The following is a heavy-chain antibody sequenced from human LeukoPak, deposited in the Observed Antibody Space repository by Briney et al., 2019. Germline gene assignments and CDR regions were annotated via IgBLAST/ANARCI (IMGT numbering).Heavy chain of an antibody. J-gene: IGHJ4*02. CDR2: IRSKVYGGTP. CDR3: TRDQTPYY. Sequence: GGSLRLSCTASGFTFGDYAMTWVRQAPGKGLEWVGFIRSKVYGGTPEYAASVKGRFTISRDDSKGIACLQMNGLKTEDTAVYYCTRDQTPYYWGQGTLVTVSS. CDR1: GFTFGDYA. V-gene: IGHV3-49*04.